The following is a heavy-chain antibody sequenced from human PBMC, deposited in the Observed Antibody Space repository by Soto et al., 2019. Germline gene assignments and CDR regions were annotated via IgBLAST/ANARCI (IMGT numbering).Heavy chain of an antibody. D-gene: IGHD2-2*02. CDR1: GFTFNTYG. V-gene: IGHV3-30*18. Sequence: QDHLVESGGGVVQPGTSLRLSCAASGFTFNTYGMHWVRQAPGKGLEWVAVISYDGSDKFYADSVKGRFTISRDNSKNTLYLQMSSLRPEDTAIYYCAKSPKFYCSSPNCYKYYFDYWGQGTLVTVSS. CDR3: AKSPKFYCSSPNCYKYYFDY. CDR2: ISYDGSDK. J-gene: IGHJ4*02.